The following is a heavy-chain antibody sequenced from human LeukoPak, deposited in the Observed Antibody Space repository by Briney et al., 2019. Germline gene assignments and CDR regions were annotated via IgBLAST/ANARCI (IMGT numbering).Heavy chain of an antibody. CDR2: INHSGST. J-gene: IGHJ1*01. V-gene: IGHV4-34*01. Sequence: SETLSLTCAVYGESFSGYGWSWIRQPPGKGLEWIGEINHSGSTNYNPSLKSRVTISVDTSKNQFSLKLSSVTAADTAVYYCARGLYYYGSGSYYKAPFQHWGQGTLVTVSS. D-gene: IGHD3-10*01. CDR1: GESFSGYG. CDR3: ARGLYYYGSGSYYKAPFQH.